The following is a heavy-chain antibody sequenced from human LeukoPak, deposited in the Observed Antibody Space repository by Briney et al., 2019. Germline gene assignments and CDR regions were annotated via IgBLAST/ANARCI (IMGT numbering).Heavy chain of an antibody. J-gene: IGHJ4*02. D-gene: IGHD5-18*01. Sequence: GASVKVSCKASGYTFTRYYMHWVRQAPGQGLEWMGTINPSGGDTRYAQKFQGRVTMTRDTSTSTVYMELSGLTSDDTAVYYCARGEEYSYGYGDNWGQGTLVTVSS. CDR1: GYTFTRYY. V-gene: IGHV1-46*01. CDR2: INPSGGDT. CDR3: ARGEEYSYGYGDN.